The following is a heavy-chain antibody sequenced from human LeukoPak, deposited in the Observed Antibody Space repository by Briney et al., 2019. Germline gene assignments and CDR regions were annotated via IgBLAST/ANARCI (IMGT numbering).Heavy chain of an antibody. D-gene: IGHD3-10*01. Sequence: GGSLRLSCAASGFIFSPYAMSWVRQAPGKGLEWVAGIAGGDDRFYADSVKGRFSISRDNSKNTLYLQMNSLRAEDTAVYYSVGELLPYYGMDVWGQGTTVTVSS. J-gene: IGHJ6*02. CDR1: GFIFSPYA. CDR3: VGELLPYYGMDV. CDR2: IAGGDDR. V-gene: IGHV3-23*01.